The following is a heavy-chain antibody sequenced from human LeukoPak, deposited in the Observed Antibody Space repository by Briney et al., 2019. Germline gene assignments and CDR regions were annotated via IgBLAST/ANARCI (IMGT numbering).Heavy chain of an antibody. Sequence: SETLSLTCTVSGGSISSYYWSWIRQPPGKGLEWIGYIYYSGSTSYNPSFKSRVTISVDASKNQFSLKLSSVTAADTAVYYCAREGWNDADYYYYYGMDVWGQGTTVTVSS. D-gene: IGHD1-1*01. CDR2: IYYSGST. J-gene: IGHJ6*02. V-gene: IGHV4-59*01. CDR1: GGSISSYY. CDR3: AREGWNDADYYYYYGMDV.